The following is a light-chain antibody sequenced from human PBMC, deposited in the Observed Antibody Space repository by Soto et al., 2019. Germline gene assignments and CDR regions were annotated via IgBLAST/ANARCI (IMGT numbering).Light chain of an antibody. CDR3: QQYNNLPYT. CDR2: YAS. CDR1: QAISKY. Sequence: DIQMTQSPSSLSASLGDRVTITCQASQAISKYLHWYHQRPGKAPILVIYYASNLEAGAPSRFSGGGSGTSFTLTISSLQPEDIGTYFCQQYNNLPYTFGQGTKLDIK. J-gene: IGKJ2*01. V-gene: IGKV1-33*01.